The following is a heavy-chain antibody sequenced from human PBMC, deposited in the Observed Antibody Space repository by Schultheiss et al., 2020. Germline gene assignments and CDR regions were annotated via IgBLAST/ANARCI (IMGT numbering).Heavy chain of an antibody. J-gene: IGHJ5*02. Sequence: SETLSLTCTVSGGSISSGSYYWSWIRQPPGKGLEWIGYIYHSGSTYYNPSLKSRVTISVDRSKNQFSLKLSSVTAADTAVYYCARGGAILESGWFDPWGQGTLVTVSS. CDR3: ARGGAILESGWFDP. CDR1: GGSISSGSYY. D-gene: IGHD3-3*01. V-gene: IGHV4-30-2*01. CDR2: IYHSGST.